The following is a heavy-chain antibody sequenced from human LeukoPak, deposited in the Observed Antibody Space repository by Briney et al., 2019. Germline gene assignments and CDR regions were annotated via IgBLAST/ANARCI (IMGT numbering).Heavy chain of an antibody. CDR2: TIPIFGAP. D-gene: IGHD5-12*01. Sequence: ASVKVSCKVSGGSFRSSTFAWVRQAPGRGLEWMGGTIPIFGAPNYALEFQGRATITTDESTSTVYMELSSLTFEDTAIYYCARGPLHVALSSGSLKWLDPWGQGSLVTVSS. CDR3: ARGPLHVALSSGSLKWLDP. CDR1: GGSFRSST. J-gene: IGHJ5*02. V-gene: IGHV1-69*05.